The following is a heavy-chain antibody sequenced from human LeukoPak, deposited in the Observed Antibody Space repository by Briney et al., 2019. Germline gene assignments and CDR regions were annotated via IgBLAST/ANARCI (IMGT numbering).Heavy chain of an antibody. D-gene: IGHD6-13*01. V-gene: IGHV1-69*01. CDR1: GGTFSSYA. J-gene: IGHJ4*02. Sequence: SVKVSCRASGGTFSSYAISWVRQAPGQGLEWMGGIIPIFGTANYAQKFQGRVTITADESTSTAYMELSSLRSEDTAVYYCATAAGTGTYYFDYWGQGTLVTVSS. CDR2: IIPIFGTA. CDR3: ATAAGTGTYYFDY.